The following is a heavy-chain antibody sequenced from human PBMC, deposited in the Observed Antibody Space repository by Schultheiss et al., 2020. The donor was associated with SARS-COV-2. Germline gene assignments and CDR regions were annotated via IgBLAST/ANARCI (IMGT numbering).Heavy chain of an antibody. D-gene: IGHD4-11*01. Sequence: SVKVSCTTSGGIFSNYAIDWVRQAPGHGLEWMGRTIPILGTVDYSQKFQGRVTISADKSTSSAYMELSSLRSEDTAVYYCARASKILQYFDYWGQGTLVTVSS. CDR2: TIPILGTV. CDR1: GGIFSNYA. J-gene: IGHJ4*02. V-gene: IGHV1-69*04. CDR3: ARASKILQYFDY.